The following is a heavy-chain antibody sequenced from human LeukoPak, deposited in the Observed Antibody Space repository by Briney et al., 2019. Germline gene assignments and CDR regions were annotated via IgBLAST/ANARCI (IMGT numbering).Heavy chain of an antibody. Sequence: GGSLRLSCAASGFTFSSYSMNWVRQAPGKGLEWVSSISSSSSYIYYADSVKGRFTISRDNAKNSLYLQMNSLRAEDTAVYYCARARRLVFVVVAATGYMDVWGKGTTVTVSS. CDR3: ARARRLVFVVVAATGYMDV. CDR2: ISSSSSYI. D-gene: IGHD2-15*01. CDR1: GFTFSSYS. V-gene: IGHV3-21*01. J-gene: IGHJ6*03.